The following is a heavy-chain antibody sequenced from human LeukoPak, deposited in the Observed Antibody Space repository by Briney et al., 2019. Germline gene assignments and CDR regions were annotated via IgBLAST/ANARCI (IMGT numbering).Heavy chain of an antibody. J-gene: IGHJ4*02. CDR1: GYTLTELS. Sequence: ASVKVSCKVSGYTLTELSMHWVRQAPGQGLEWMGWINPNSGGTNYAQKFQGRVTMTRDTSISTAYMELSRLRSDDTAVYYCANSYCSGGSCYSFDYWGQGTLVTVSS. V-gene: IGHV1-2*02. CDR2: INPNSGGT. D-gene: IGHD2-15*01. CDR3: ANSYCSGGSCYSFDY.